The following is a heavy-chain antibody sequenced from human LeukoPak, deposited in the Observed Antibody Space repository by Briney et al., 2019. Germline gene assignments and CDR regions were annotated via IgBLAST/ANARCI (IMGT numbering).Heavy chain of an antibody. D-gene: IGHD2-21*02. Sequence: PSETLSFTCTVSGGSISSSSYYWGWIRQPPGKGLEWIGSIYYSGSTYYNPSLKSRVTISVDTSNNQLSLRLSSVTAADTAVYYCARDLPGDSFLDYWGQGILVTVSS. CDR1: GGSISSSSYY. J-gene: IGHJ4*02. CDR2: IYYSGST. CDR3: ARDLPGDSFLDY. V-gene: IGHV4-39*07.